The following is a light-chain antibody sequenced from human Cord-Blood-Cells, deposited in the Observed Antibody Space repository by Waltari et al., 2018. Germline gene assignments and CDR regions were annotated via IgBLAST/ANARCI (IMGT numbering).Light chain of an antibody. V-gene: IGKV3-11*01. CDR2: DAS. CDR3: QQRSNWPVT. Sequence: EIVLTQSPATLSLSLGERANLSCRASQSVSSYLAWYQQKPGQAPRLLIYDASNRATGIPARFSGSGSGTDFTLTISSLEPEDFAVYYCQQRSNWPVTFGQGTKVEIK. CDR1: QSVSSY. J-gene: IGKJ1*01.